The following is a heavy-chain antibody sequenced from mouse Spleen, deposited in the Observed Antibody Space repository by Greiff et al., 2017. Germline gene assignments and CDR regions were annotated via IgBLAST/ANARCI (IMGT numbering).Heavy chain of an antibody. CDR2: IRNKANGYTT. CDR1: GFTFTDYY. J-gene: IGHJ2*01. CDR3: ARYIGGTTYFDY. V-gene: IGHV7-3*01. Sequence: EVKLVESGGGLVQPGGSLSLSCAASGFTFTDYYMSWVRQPPGKALEWLGFIRNKANGYTTEYSASVKGRFTISRDNSQSILYLQMNALRAEDSATYYCARYIGGTTYFDYWGQGTTLTVSS. D-gene: IGHD2-12*01.